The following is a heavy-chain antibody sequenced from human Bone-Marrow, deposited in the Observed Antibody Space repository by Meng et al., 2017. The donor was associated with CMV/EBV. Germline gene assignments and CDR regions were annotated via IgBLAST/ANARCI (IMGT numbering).Heavy chain of an antibody. D-gene: IGHD2-2*01. V-gene: IGHV3-21*01. CDR2: ISSRSSYI. CDR3: ARGMVGVPAAIYPTLDY. J-gene: IGHJ4*02. Sequence: GESLKISCAAAGFTFSSYSMNWVRQAPGKGLEWVSSISSRSSYIYYADSVKGRFTISRDNAKNSLYLQMNSLRAEDTAVYYCARGMVGVPAAIYPTLDYWGQGTLVTVSS. CDR1: GFTFSSYS.